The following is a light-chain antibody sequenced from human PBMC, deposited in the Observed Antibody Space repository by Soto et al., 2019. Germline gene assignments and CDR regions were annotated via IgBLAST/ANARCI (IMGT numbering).Light chain of an antibody. Sequence: EIVLTQSPASLSLSPGQRATLSCRASQSVDSYLVWYQQKPGQAPRLLILGASNRATGIPARFSGSGSGTDFTLTINSLEPDDFAVSYCQQRDSWPITFGQGTRLEIK. CDR1: QSVDSY. J-gene: IGKJ5*01. V-gene: IGKV3-11*01. CDR2: GAS. CDR3: QQRDSWPIT.